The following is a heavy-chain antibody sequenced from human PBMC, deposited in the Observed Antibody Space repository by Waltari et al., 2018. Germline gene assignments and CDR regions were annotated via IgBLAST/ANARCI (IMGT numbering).Heavy chain of an antibody. Sequence: EVQLLESGGDLEQPGGSLRISCVGSGSTLSNYAMIWVRQAPGKGLEWVSTMSGTGDYTYYADSVKGRFTISRDNSKNTVFLHMNNLRVEDTAIYFCAKDQAEWLVLDGYFDSWGQGTPVTVSS. V-gene: IGHV3-23*01. D-gene: IGHD6-19*01. J-gene: IGHJ4*02. CDR1: GSTLSNYA. CDR3: AKDQAEWLVLDGYFDS. CDR2: MSGTGDYT.